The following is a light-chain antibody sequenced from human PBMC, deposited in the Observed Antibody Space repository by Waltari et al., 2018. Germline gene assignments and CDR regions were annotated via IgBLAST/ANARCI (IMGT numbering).Light chain of an antibody. CDR2: DVS. J-gene: IGLJ3*02. V-gene: IGLV2-14*01. CDR1: SIDVDDSNY. CDR3: SSYTSSSTLV. Sequence: QSALTQPPSASGSPAQSTTLSCPGTSIDVDDSNYVSWDQQHPGKAPKLMIYDVSKRPSGVSNRFSGSKSGNTASLTISGLQAEDEADYYCSSYTSSSTLVFGGGTKLTVL.